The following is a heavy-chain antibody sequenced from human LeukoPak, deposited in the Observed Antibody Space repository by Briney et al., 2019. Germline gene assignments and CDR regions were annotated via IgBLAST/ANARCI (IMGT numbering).Heavy chain of an antibody. D-gene: IGHD6-19*01. CDR3: ARDKQWLGPLDY. V-gene: IGHV3-9*01. CDR1: GFTFDDYA. J-gene: IGHJ4*02. Sequence: PGRSLRLSCAASGFTFDDYAMHWVRQAPGKGLEWVSGISWNSGSIGYADSVKGRFTISRDNSKNTLYLQMNSLRAEDTAVYYCARDKQWLGPLDYWGQGTLVTVSS. CDR2: ISWNSGSI.